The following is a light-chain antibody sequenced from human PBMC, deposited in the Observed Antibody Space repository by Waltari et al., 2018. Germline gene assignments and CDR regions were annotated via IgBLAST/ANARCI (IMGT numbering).Light chain of an antibody. CDR3: LLYYAGSHV. J-gene: IGLJ7*01. V-gene: IGLV7-43*01. Sequence: QTVVTQEPSLTVSPGGTVTLTCASSTGAVTSGFFASWFQHKPGQAPRSLVYSTNFRHSWTPDRFSGSLLGGKAALTLSGVQPEDEADYYCLLYYAGSHVFGGGTHLTVL. CDR2: STN. CDR1: TGAVTSGFF.